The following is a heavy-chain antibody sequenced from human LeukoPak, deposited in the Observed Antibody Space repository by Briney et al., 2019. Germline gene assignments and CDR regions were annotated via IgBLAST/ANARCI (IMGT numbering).Heavy chain of an antibody. V-gene: IGHV4-61*02. J-gene: IGHJ3*02. CDR1: GGSISSGSYY. Sequence: PSETLSLTCTVSGGSISSGSYYWSWIRQPAGQGLEYIGRMYTSGSTNYNPSLKSRVTISVDTSKNQFSLKLSSVTAADTAVYYCARRLGRIGAWGAFDIWGQGTMVTVSS. CDR3: ARRLGRIGAWGAFDI. CDR2: MYTSGST. D-gene: IGHD3-10*01.